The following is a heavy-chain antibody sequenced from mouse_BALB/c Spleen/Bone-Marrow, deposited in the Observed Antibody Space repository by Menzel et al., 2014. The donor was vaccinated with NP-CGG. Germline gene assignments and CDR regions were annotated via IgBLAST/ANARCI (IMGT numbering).Heavy chain of an antibody. D-gene: IGHD2-4*01. CDR1: GYTFTSYW. CDR2: INPTTGNT. Sequence: VKLQESGAELAKPGASVKMSCKASGYTFTSYWMHWVQQRPGQGLEWIGYINPTTGNTEYNQKFKDKATLTADKATSTDYLHLSRLTSEDSAVYYCARSGDYGVCDYWGQGTTLTVSS. J-gene: IGHJ2*01. V-gene: IGHV1-7*01. CDR3: ARSGDYGVCDY.